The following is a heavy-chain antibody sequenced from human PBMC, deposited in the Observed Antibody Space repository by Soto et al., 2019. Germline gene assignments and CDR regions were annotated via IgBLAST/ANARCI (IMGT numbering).Heavy chain of an antibody. CDR2: IIPGFGTA. CDR1: GGSFANYA. Sequence: QVQLVQSGADVKKPGSSVKVSCRASGGSFANYAITWVRQAPGRGLEWMGGIIPGFGTANYAQQFQGRVTITADESTATVFMDLSSLRSEDTAVYYCGSSHGNSWYGDYWGQGTLVTVSS. D-gene: IGHD6-13*01. CDR3: GSSHGNSWYGDY. V-gene: IGHV1-69*01. J-gene: IGHJ4*02.